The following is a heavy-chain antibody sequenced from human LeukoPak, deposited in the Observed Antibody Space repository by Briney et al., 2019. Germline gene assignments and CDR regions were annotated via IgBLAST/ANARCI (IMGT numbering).Heavy chain of an antibody. CDR2: IDYSGST. Sequence: NASETLSLTCTVSGGSISSTSYYWGWIRQPPGKGLEWIGNIDYSGSTYYNPSLKSRVTISVDTSKNQFSLKLNSLTAADTAVYYCASGVSTSWSTAAFQPFDYWGQGTLVTVSS. CDR1: GGSISSTSYY. D-gene: IGHD2-2*01. V-gene: IGHV4-39*07. CDR3: ASGVSTSWSTAAFQPFDY. J-gene: IGHJ4*02.